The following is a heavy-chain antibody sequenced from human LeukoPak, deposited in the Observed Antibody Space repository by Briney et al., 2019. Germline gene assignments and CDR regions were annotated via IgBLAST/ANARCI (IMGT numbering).Heavy chain of an antibody. J-gene: IGHJ4*02. CDR3: ARDRGYYDSSGYYY. CDR1: GFTVSSNY. V-gene: IGHV3-66*01. D-gene: IGHD3-22*01. Sequence: GGSLRLSCAASGFTVSSNYMSRVRQAPGKGLEWVSVIYSGGSTYYADSVKGRFTISRDNSKNTLYLQMNSLRAEDTAVYYCARDRGYYDSSGYYYWGQGTLVTVSS. CDR2: IYSGGST.